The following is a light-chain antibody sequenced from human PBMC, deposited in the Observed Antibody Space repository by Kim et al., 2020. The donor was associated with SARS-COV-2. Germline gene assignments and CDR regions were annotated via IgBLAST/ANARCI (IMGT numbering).Light chain of an antibody. CDR1: QSVSSSD. CDR3: QQYGSSPPMYT. J-gene: IGKJ2*01. CDR2: GAS. V-gene: IGKV3-20*01. Sequence: EIVLTQSPGTLSLSPGEKATHSCRASQSVSSSDLAWYQQKPGQAPRLLIYGASSSATGIPDRFSGSGSGTDFTLTISRLEPEDFAVYYCQQYGSSPPMYTFGQGTKLEI.